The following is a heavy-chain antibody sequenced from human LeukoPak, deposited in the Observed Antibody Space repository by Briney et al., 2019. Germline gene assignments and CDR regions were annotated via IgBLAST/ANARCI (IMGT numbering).Heavy chain of an antibody. Sequence: SETLSLTCAVYGGSFSGYYWSWIRQPPGKGLEWIGEINHRGSGNYNPSLKSRVTISVDTSKSQISLKLTSVTAADTAVYYCARVLDYYGSGTRDFDYWGQGILVTVSS. J-gene: IGHJ4*02. CDR2: INHRGSG. CDR1: GGSFSGYY. D-gene: IGHD3-10*01. V-gene: IGHV4-34*01. CDR3: ARVLDYYGSGTRDFDY.